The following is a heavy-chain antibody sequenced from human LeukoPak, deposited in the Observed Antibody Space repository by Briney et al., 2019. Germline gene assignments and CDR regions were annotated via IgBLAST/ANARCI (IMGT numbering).Heavy chain of an antibody. CDR3: AKERFIFVVARTDY. D-gene: IGHD2-15*01. Sequence: PGGSLRLSCAASGFTFSSYAMSWVRQAPGKGLELVSALSGSGGSTYYADSVKGRFTISRDNSKNTLYLQMNSLRAEDTAVYYCAKERFIFVVARTDYWGQGTLVTVSS. CDR2: LSGSGGST. J-gene: IGHJ4*02. CDR1: GFTFSSYA. V-gene: IGHV3-23*01.